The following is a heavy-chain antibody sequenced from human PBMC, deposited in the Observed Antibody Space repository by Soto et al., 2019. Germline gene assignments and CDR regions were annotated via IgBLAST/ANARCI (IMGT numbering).Heavy chain of an antibody. CDR2: ISPNSEKT. Sequence: ASVKVSCKASGYTFSNFGISWVRQAPGEGLEWMGWISPNSEKTKIAQKFQGRVTMTTDTSTSTAYMELRSLRSDDTAVYYCARDSPPVDYWGQGTLVTVSS. CDR3: ARDSPPVDY. CDR1: GYTFSNFG. V-gene: IGHV1-18*01. J-gene: IGHJ4*02.